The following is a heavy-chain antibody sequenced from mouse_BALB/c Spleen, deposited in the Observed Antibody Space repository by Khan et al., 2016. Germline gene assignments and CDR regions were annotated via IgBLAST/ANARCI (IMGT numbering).Heavy chain of an antibody. D-gene: IGHD2-10*02. Sequence: EVELVESGGDLVKPGGSLKLSCAASGFTFSSYGMSWVRQTPDKRLEWVATISSGGSYTYYPDSVKGRFTIPRDNAKNTLYLQLSSLKSEDTAMYYCARQYGNYYAMNYWGQGTSVTVSS. V-gene: IGHV5-6*01. CDR3: ARQYGNYYAMNY. CDR1: GFTFSSYG. CDR2: ISSGGSYT. J-gene: IGHJ4*01.